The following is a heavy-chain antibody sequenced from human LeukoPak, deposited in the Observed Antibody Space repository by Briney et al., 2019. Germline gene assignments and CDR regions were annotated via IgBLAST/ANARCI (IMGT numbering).Heavy chain of an antibody. CDR1: GGSISSYY. J-gene: IGHJ4*02. Sequence: SETLSLTCTVSGGSISSYYWSWIRQPPGKGLEWIGYIYYSGSTNYNPSLKSRVTISVDTSKNQFSLKLSSVTAADTAEYYCARGGGYSSGWEFDYWGQGTLVTVSS. CDR3: ARGGGYSSGWEFDY. D-gene: IGHD6-19*01. V-gene: IGHV4-59*01. CDR2: IYYSGST.